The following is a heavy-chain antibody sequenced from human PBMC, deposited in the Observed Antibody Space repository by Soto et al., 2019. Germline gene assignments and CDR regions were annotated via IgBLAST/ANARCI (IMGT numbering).Heavy chain of an antibody. CDR1: GFTFSSYA. CDR3: AKGTFGKGVSNDY. D-gene: IGHD2-8*01. CDR2: IYYDGSNK. V-gene: IGHV3-30-3*01. J-gene: IGHJ4*01. Sequence: GSLRLSCGASGFTFSSYAMHWVRQAPGKGLEWVAIIYYDGSNKYYADSVKGRFTISRDNSKNMVYLQMNSLRPEDTAVYYCAKGTFGKGVSNDYWGQGTLVTVSS.